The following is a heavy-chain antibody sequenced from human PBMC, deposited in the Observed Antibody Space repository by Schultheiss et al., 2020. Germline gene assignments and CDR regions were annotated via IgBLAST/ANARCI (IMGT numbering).Heavy chain of an antibody. V-gene: IGHV4-34*01. CDR2: INHSGST. CDR1: GGSFSGYY. D-gene: IGHD2-2*01. Sequence: SETLSLTCAVYGGSFSGYYWSWIRQPPGKGLEWIGEINHSGSTNYNPSLKSRVTISVDKSKNQFSLKLSSVTAADTAVYYCARALGYCSSTSCYAFDYWGEGTLGTVSA. J-gene: IGHJ4*02. CDR3: ARALGYCSSTSCYAFDY.